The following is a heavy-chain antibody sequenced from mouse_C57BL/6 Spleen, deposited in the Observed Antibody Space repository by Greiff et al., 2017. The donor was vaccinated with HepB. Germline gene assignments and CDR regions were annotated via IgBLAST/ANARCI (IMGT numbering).Heavy chain of an antibody. CDR2: IDPSDSYT. V-gene: IGHV1-50*01. CDR1: GYTFTSYW. J-gene: IGHJ3*01. D-gene: IGHD2-2*01. Sequence: QVQLQQPGAELVKPGASVKLSCKASGYTFTSYWMQWVKQRPGQGLEWIGEIDPSDSYTNYNQKFKGKATLTVDTSSSTAYMQLSSLTSEDSAVYYCMVTTEGLAYWGQGTLVTVSA. CDR3: MVTTEGLAY.